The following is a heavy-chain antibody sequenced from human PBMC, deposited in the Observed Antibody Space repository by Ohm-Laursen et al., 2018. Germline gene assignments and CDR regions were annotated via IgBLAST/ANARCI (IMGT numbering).Heavy chain of an antibody. V-gene: IGHV4-59*07. Sequence: SDTLSLTCTVSGGFISSSYWSWIRQPPGKGLEWIGCIYYSGSTNSNPSLRSRVTISVDTSKTQFSLKLSSVTAADTAVYYCAGRGYWGQGTLVTVSS. CDR2: IYYSGST. CDR1: GGFISSSY. CDR3: AGRGY. D-gene: IGHD1-26*01. J-gene: IGHJ4*02.